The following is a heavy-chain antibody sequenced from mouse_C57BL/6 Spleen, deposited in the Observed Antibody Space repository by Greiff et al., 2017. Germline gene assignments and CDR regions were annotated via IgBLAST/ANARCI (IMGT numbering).Heavy chain of an antibody. CDR1: GYTFTSYW. CDR2: IDPSDSYT. CDR3: AYYDYGY. Sequence: QVQLQQPGAELVKPGASVKLSCKASGYTFTSYWMQWVKQRPGQGLEWIGEIDPSDSYTNYNQKFKGKATLTVDTSSSTADMQLSSLTSEDSAVYYCAYYDYGYCGQGTTLTGSS. J-gene: IGHJ2*01. V-gene: IGHV1-50*01. D-gene: IGHD2-4*01.